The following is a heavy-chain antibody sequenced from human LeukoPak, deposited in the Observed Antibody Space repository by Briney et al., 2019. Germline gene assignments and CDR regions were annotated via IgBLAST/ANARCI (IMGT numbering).Heavy chain of an antibody. CDR1: GFTFRSYE. CDR3: ARDSHYDFWSGPSFDY. J-gene: IGHJ4*02. Sequence: GGSLRLSCAASGFTFRSYEMNWVRQAPGKGLEWVSYISSSGSTIYYADSVKGRSTISRDNAKNSLYLQMNSLRAEDTAVYYCARDSHYDFWSGPSFDYWGQGTLVTVSS. CDR2: ISSSGSTI. V-gene: IGHV3-48*03. D-gene: IGHD3-3*01.